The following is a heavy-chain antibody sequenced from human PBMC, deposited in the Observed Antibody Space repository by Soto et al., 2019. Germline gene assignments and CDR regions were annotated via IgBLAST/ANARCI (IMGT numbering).Heavy chain of an antibody. Sequence: XASLSLTCTVSGASISGFYGSWIRKSAGKGLEWIGRIYATGTTDYNPSLKSRVTMSADTSKNQFSLRLNSVTAADTAVYYCARDGSDSYGLDVWGQGTTVTVSS. CDR3: ARDGSDSYGLDV. CDR1: GASISGFY. V-gene: IGHV4-4*07. D-gene: IGHD3-10*01. CDR2: IYATGTT. J-gene: IGHJ6*02.